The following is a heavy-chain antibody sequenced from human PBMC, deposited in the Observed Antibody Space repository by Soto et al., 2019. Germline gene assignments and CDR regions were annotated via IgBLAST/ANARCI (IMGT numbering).Heavy chain of an antibody. CDR2: ISYSGST. CDR1: GGSIRSEDYY. CDR3: ARVRIVGSTTLDS. V-gene: IGHV4-30-4*01. J-gene: IGHJ4*02. D-gene: IGHD1-26*01. Sequence: QVQLQESGPGLVKPSQTLSLTCTVSGGSIRSEDYYWSWIRQPPGKGLEWIGYISYSGSTGYKSSLSHRVIISVDTSKHQVSLKLHSATAADTAVYYCARVRIVGSTTLDSWGQGTLVTVSS.